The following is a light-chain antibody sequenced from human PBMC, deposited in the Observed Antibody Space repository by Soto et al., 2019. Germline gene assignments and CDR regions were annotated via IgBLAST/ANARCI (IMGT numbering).Light chain of an antibody. Sequence: QSVLTQPASVSGSPGQSITISCTGTSSDVGSYNLVSWYQQHPGKAPKLMIYEGSKRPSGVSNRFSGSKSGNMASLTISGLQAEDEADYYCCSYAGSSTLAVFGGGTKLTVL. V-gene: IGLV2-23*01. J-gene: IGLJ2*01. CDR2: EGS. CDR1: SSDVGSYNL. CDR3: CSYAGSSTLAV.